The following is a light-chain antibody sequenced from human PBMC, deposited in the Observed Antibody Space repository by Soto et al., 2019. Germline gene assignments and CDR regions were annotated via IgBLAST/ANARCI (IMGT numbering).Light chain of an antibody. CDR3: QQYGSSLFT. J-gene: IGKJ3*01. CDR1: QSVSSNY. Sequence: EIVLTQSPGTLSLSPGERATLSCRASQSVSSNYLAWYQQKPGQAPRPLIYGASTRATGIPDRFSGSGSGTDFTLTISRLEPEDFAVYYCQQYGSSLFTFGPGTKVDIK. V-gene: IGKV3-20*01. CDR2: GAS.